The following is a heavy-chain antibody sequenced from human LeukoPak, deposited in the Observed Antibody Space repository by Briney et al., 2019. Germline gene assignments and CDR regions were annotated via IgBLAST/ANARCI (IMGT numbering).Heavy chain of an antibody. CDR3: AKDASGYLGSPIDY. D-gene: IGHD5-12*01. CDR1: GFTFSSYW. V-gene: IGHV3-23*01. Sequence: GGSLRLSCAASGFTFSSYWMSWVRQAPGKGLEWVSAISGSGGSTYYADSVKGRFTISRDNSKNTLYLQMNSLRAEDTAVYYCAKDASGYLGSPIDYWGQGTLVTVSS. CDR2: ISGSGGST. J-gene: IGHJ4*02.